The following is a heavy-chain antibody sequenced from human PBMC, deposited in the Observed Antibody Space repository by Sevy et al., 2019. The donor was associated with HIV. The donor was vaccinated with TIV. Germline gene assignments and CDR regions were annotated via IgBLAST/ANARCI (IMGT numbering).Heavy chain of an antibody. CDR2: ITWNRGSI. CDR3: AKRATDYGSGTYYGVSLDY. V-gene: IGHV3-9*01. D-gene: IGHD3-10*01. CDR1: GFTFDDYA. Sequence: GGSLRLSCAASGFTFDDYAMHWVRQAPGKGLEWVSGITWNRGSIDYADSVRGRFTISRDNAKNSLYLQMNSLRAEDTALYYCAKRATDYGSGTYYGVSLDYWGQGALVTVSS. J-gene: IGHJ4*02.